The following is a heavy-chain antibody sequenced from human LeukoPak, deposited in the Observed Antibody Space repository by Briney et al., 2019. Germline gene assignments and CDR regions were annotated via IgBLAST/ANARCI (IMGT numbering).Heavy chain of an antibody. V-gene: IGHV4-59*01. Sequence: SETLYLTCTVSGGSISSYYWSWIRQPPGKGLEWIGYIYYSGSTNYNPSLKSRVTISVDTSKNQFSLKLSSVTAADTAVYYCARDSSSGGFDPWVQGTLVTVSS. CDR2: IYYSGST. J-gene: IGHJ5*02. D-gene: IGHD6-19*01. CDR1: GGSISSYY. CDR3: ARDSSSGGFDP.